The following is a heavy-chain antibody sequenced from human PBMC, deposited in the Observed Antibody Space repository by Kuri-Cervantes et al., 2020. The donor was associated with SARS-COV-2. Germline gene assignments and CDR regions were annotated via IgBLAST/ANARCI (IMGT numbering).Heavy chain of an antibody. Sequence: SETLSLTCAVSGYSISSGYYWGWIRQPPGKGLEWIGSIYHSGSTYYNPSPKSRVTISVDTSKYQFSLKLSSVTAADTAVYYCARGRSDSRRWWLPGIWGQGTLVTVSS. J-gene: IGHJ4*02. CDR1: GYSISSGYY. V-gene: IGHV4-38-2*01. D-gene: IGHD5-12*01. CDR2: IYHSGST. CDR3: ARGRSDSRRWWLPGI.